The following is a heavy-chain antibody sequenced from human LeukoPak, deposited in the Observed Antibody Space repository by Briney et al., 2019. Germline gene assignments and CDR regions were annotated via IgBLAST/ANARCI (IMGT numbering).Heavy chain of an antibody. CDR2: INHSGSA. D-gene: IGHD3-22*01. J-gene: IGHJ4*02. CDR1: GGSFSGFY. Sequence: PSETLSLTCGVHGGSFSGFYWSWIRLPPPTVPVWIGQINHSGSANYNPSLRSRVTISVDMSKNQFSLNLRSVTAADTGVYYCASTYYDSGGFSPFDYWGQGSLVTVSS. V-gene: IGHV4-34*01. CDR3: ASTYYDSGGFSPFDY.